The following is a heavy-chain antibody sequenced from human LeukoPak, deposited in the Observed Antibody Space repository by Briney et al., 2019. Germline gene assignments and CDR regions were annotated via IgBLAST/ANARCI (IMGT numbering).Heavy chain of an antibody. D-gene: IGHD2-2*01. CDR3: AVGEPTIVVVLTAGTYFDY. CDR1: GYTFTGYY. Sequence: EASVKVSCKASGYTFTGYYMHWVRQAPGQGLERMGWINPNSGGTNYAQKFQGRVTMTRDTSISTAYMELSRLRSDDTAVYYCAVGEPTIVVVLTAGTYFDYWGQGTLVTVSS. CDR2: INPNSGGT. V-gene: IGHV1-2*02. J-gene: IGHJ4*02.